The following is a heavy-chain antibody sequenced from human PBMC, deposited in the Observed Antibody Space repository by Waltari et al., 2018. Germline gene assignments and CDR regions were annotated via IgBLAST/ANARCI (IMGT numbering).Heavy chain of an antibody. D-gene: IGHD3-22*01. J-gene: IGHJ4*02. CDR3: ARGTVRAPFDY. CDR1: GFTFSSYE. Sequence: EVHLVESGGGWVQPGGSLRLPCAASGFTFSSYELNWFRQAPGKGLEWVSYISSSGSTIYYADSVKGRFTISRDNAKNSLYLQMNSLRAEDTAVYYCARGTVRAPFDYWGQGTLVTVSS. CDR2: ISSSGSTI. V-gene: IGHV3-48*03.